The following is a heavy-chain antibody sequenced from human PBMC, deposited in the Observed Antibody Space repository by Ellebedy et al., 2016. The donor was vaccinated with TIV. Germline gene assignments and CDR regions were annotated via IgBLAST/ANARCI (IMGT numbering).Heavy chain of an antibody. J-gene: IGHJ6*02. V-gene: IGHV3-73*01. CDR1: GFTFSGSA. Sequence: GESLKISCAASGFTFSGSAMHWVRQASGKGLEWVGRIRSKTNSYATAYAASVEGRFTISRDDSKNTAYLQMNSLKTEDTAVYYCTTGRSDYYHYYGMDVWGQGTTVTVSS. CDR3: TTGRSDYYHYYGMDV. CDR2: IRSKTNSYAT.